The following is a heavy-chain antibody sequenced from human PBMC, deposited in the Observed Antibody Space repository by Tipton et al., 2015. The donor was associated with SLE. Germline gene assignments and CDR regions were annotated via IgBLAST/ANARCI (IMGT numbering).Heavy chain of an antibody. CDR1: GFTVSSNY. V-gene: IGHV3-53*01. CDR3: ARGYDSTRGLLGWFFDY. J-gene: IGHJ4*02. Sequence: GSLRLSCAASGFTVSSNYMSWVRQAPGKGLEWVSVIYSGGSTYYADSVKGRFTISRDNSKNTLYLQMNSLRAEDTAVYYCARGYDSTRGLLGWFFDYWGQGTLVTVSS. CDR2: IYSGGST. D-gene: IGHD3-22*01.